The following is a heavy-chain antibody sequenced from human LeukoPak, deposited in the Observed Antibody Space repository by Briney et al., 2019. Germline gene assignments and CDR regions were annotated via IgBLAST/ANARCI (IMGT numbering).Heavy chain of an antibody. Sequence: ASVKVSCKVSGYTLTELSMHWVRQAPGKGLEWMGGFDPEDGETIYAQKFQGRVTMTEDTSTDTAYMELSSLRSEDTAVYYCATTHKRGSYYIHYWFDPWGQGTLVTVSS. CDR1: GYTLTELS. V-gene: IGHV1-24*01. CDR3: ATTHKRGSYYIHYWFDP. J-gene: IGHJ5*02. CDR2: FDPEDGET. D-gene: IGHD1-26*01.